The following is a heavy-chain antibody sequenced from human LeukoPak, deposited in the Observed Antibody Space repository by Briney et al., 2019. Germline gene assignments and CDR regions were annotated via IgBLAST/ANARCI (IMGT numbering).Heavy chain of an antibody. Sequence: ASVKVSCKTSGYRFTDDYIHWVRQAPGQGLEWMGCINPDTDFTNYAPKFRGRVIMTRDTSISTAYMEARRLTFDDTAIYYCAPTSEAYTSNWSVWGQGTLVTVSP. J-gene: IGHJ4*02. CDR2: INPDTDFT. D-gene: IGHD3-16*01. V-gene: IGHV1-2*02. CDR1: GYRFTDDY. CDR3: APTSEAYTSNWSV.